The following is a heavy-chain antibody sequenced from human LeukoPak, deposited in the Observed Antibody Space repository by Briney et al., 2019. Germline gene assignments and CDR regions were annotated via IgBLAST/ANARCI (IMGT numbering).Heavy chain of an antibody. Sequence: GGSLRLSCAASGFTFSDYSMNWVRQAPGKGLEWVSYITSSSSVIYYTDSVKGRLTVSRDNAENSLYLQMNSLRAEDTAVYYCARVSRFHWYFDLWGRGTLVTVSS. J-gene: IGHJ2*01. CDR3: ARVSRFHWYFDL. D-gene: IGHD3-16*01. CDR2: ITSSSSVI. CDR1: GFTFSDYS. V-gene: IGHV3-48*01.